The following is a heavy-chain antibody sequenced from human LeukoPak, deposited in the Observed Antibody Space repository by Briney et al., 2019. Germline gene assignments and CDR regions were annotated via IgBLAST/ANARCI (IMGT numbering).Heavy chain of an antibody. V-gene: IGHV4-59*08. Sequence: PSETLSLTCTVSGGSISSYYWTWIRQPPGKGLEWIGYIYYTGATSYNPSLKSRVTISVDTSKKQFSLKLTSVTAADTAVYYCARAGQLDYWGQGTLVTVSS. CDR2: IYYTGAT. J-gene: IGHJ4*02. CDR3: ARAGQLDY. D-gene: IGHD1-1*01. CDR1: GGSISSYY.